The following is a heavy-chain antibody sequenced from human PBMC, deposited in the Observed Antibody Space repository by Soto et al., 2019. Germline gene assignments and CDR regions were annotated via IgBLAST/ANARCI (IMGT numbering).Heavy chain of an antibody. V-gene: IGHV5-51*01. CDR3: ARRGGQYYDFWSGYYGYYYGMDV. CDR1: GYSFTSYW. D-gene: IGHD3-3*01. Sequence: GESLKISCKGSGYSFTSYWIGWVRQMPGKGLEWMGIIYPGDSDTRYSPSFQGQVTISADKSISTAYLQWSRLKASDTAMYYCARRGGQYYDFWSGYYGYYYGMDVWGQGTTVTVSS. J-gene: IGHJ6*02. CDR2: IYPGDSDT.